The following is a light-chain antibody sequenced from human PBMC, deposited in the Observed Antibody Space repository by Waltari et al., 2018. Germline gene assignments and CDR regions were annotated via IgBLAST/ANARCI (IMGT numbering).Light chain of an antibody. V-gene: IGKV3-20*01. Sequence: VLTQSPGTLSLSPGETATLSCRASQYITKRYFAWYQQKPGQAPRLLIYGASSRAAGIPGSFSGSGSGTDFTLTIIRLEPEDFAVYYCQQYGSSVMYTFGQGTKLEIK. J-gene: IGKJ2*01. CDR3: QQYGSSVMYT. CDR2: GAS. CDR1: QYITKRY.